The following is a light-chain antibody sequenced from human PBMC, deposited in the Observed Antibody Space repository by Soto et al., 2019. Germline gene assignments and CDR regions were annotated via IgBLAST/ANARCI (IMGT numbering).Light chain of an antibody. V-gene: IGKV3-20*01. J-gene: IGKJ1*01. Sequence: EFVLTQSPGTLSLPPGERATLSCRASQTVRNNYLAWYQQKPGQAPRLLIYDASSRATGVPDRFSGSESETDFTLTISGLEPEDFAVYYCQQYDTSPRTFGQGTKVDI. CDR3: QQYDTSPRT. CDR2: DAS. CDR1: QTVRNNY.